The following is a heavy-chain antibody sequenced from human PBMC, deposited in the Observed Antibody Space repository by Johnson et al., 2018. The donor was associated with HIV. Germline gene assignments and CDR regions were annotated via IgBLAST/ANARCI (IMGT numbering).Heavy chain of an antibody. V-gene: IGHV3-53*01. CDR3: ARKGDAFDI. Sequence: VQLVESGGGLTQPGGSLRLSCAASGFTVRSNYMSWVRQAPGKGLEWVSTITGSGGSTYYADSVKGRFTISRDNSKNTLYLQMNSLRAEDTAIYYCARKGDAFDIWGQGTLATVSS. J-gene: IGHJ3*02. CDR1: GFTVRSNY. CDR2: TGSGGST.